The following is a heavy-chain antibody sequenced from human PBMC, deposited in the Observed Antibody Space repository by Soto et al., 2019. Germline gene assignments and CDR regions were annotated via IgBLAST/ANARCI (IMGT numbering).Heavy chain of an antibody. J-gene: IGHJ4*02. CDR3: AREDMSGTYYFDY. CDR1: GARVTSETDF. V-gene: IGHV4-61*01. CDR2: MYYNGIT. D-gene: IGHD1-26*01. Sequence: EVLPVTFTDSGARVTSETDFWTWIRQPPGKGLEWIGYMYYNGITNSNPALKSRVTLSVDRSRNQFYLSMNSVTAADTAVYYWAREDMSGTYYFDYWGRGTKVTVSS.